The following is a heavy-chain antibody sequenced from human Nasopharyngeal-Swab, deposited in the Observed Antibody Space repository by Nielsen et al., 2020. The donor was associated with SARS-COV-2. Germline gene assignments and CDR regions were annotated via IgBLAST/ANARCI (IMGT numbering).Heavy chain of an antibody. Sequence: WIRQPPGKGLEWIGYIYYSGSTNYNPSLKSRVTMSVDTSKNQFSLKLTSVTAADTAVYYCARRTYDSLNSYWYFDLWGRGTLVTVSS. J-gene: IGHJ2*01. V-gene: IGHV4-61*07. D-gene: IGHD2/OR15-2a*01. CDR2: IYYSGST. CDR3: ARRTYDSLNSYWYFDL.